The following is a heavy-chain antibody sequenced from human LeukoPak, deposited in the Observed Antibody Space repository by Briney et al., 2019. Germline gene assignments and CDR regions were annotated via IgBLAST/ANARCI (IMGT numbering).Heavy chain of an antibody. J-gene: IGHJ6*02. Sequence: VSVKVSCKASGNIFTGYYIHWMRQAPGQGLEWMGWINANTGGTNYAQKFQDRVTMTSDTSIITVYMELSRLRSDDTALYYCARSGFYYGLDLWGQGTAVTVSS. V-gene: IGHV1-2*02. CDR1: GNIFTGYY. CDR3: ARSGFYYGLDL. CDR2: INANTGGT.